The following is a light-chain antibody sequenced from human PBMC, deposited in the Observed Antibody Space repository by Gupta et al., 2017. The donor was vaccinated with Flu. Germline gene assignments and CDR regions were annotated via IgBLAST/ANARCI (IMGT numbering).Light chain of an antibody. CDR2: AAS. CDR3: QQYAIFPYT. V-gene: IGKV1-16*01. CDR1: QGINSY. J-gene: IGKJ4*01. Sequence: DIQMTQSPSSLSASIGDIVTITCRASQGINSYLAWFQQKPGKAPESLIYAASTLQSGVPSRFSGSGSGTDFILTISSLQAEDSATYYCQQYAIFPYTFGRGTKVEIK.